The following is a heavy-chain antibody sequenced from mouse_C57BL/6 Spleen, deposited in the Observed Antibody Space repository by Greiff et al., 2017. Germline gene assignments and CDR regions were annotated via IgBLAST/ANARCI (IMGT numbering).Heavy chain of an antibody. V-gene: IGHV2-9-1*01. D-gene: IGHD2-3*01. Sequence: VQLQQSGPGLVAPSQSLSITCTVSGFSLTSYAISWVRQPPGKGLEWLGVIWTGGGTNYNSALKSRLSISKDNSKSQVFLKMNSLQTDDTARYYCARTESGYSYAMDYWGQGTSVTVSS. CDR3: ARTESGYSYAMDY. J-gene: IGHJ4*01. CDR2: IWTGGGT. CDR1: GFSLTSYA.